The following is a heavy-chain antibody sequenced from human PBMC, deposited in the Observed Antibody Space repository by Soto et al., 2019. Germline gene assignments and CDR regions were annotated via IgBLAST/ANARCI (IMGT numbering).Heavy chain of an antibody. Sequence: QLQLQESGPGLVKPSETLSLTCTVSGGSISSSSYYWGWIRQPPGKGLEWIGSIYYSGSTYYNPSLKSRVTISVDTSKNQFFLKLSSVTAADTAVYYCATRGGPLVWFGEFYYFDYWGQGTLVTVSS. CDR3: ATRGGPLVWFGEFYYFDY. CDR2: IYYSGST. J-gene: IGHJ4*02. V-gene: IGHV4-39*01. CDR1: GGSISSSSYY. D-gene: IGHD3-10*01.